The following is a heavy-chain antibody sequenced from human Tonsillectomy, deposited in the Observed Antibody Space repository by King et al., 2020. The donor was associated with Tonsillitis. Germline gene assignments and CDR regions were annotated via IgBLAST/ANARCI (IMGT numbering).Heavy chain of an antibody. D-gene: IGHD2-2*01. CDR1: GGTFNSYA. CDR2: IIPIFGTA. CDR3: ARDLDELIVVVAADYCYYGMDV. J-gene: IGHJ6*02. V-gene: IGHV1-69*01. Sequence: QLVQSGAEVKKPGSSVKVSCKASGGTFNSYAISWVRQAPGQGLEWMGGIIPIFGTANYAQKCQGRVTITADESTRTAYMELSSLTSEDTAVYYCARDLDELIVVVAADYCYYGMDVWGQGTTVTVSS.